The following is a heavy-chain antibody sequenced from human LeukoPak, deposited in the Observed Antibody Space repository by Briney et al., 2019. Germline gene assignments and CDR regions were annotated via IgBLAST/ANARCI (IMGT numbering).Heavy chain of an antibody. CDR1: GFTFDDYA. J-gene: IGHJ4*02. CDR3: AKDTGGYYDILTNTYFDY. V-gene: IGHV3-9*01. Sequence: PGGSLRLSCAASGFTFDDYAMHWVRQAPGKGLEWVSGISWNSGSIGYADSVKGRFTISRDNAKNSLYLQMNSLRAEDTALYYRAKDTGGYYDILTNTYFDYWGQGTLVTVSS. CDR2: ISWNSGSI. D-gene: IGHD3-9*01.